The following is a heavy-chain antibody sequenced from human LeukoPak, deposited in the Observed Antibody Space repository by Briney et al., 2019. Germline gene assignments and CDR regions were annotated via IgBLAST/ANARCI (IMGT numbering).Heavy chain of an antibody. D-gene: IGHD2-2*01. CDR1: GYSFTSYW. V-gene: IGHV5-51*03. CDR2: IYPGDSDT. Sequence: KPGESLKISCKGSGYSFTSYWIGWVRQMPGKGLEWMGIIYPGDSDTRYSPSFQVQVTISADKSISTAYLQWSSLKASDTAMYYCARRGYCSSTSCYLFDPWGQGTLVTVSS. J-gene: IGHJ5*02. CDR3: ARRGYCSSTSCYLFDP.